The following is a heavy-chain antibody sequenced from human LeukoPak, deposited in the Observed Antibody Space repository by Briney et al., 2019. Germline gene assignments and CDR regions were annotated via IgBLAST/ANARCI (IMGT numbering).Heavy chain of an antibody. Sequence: SQTLSLTCAISGDSVSSNSAAWNWIRQSPSRGLEWLGRTYYRSKWDNEYAVSVKSRITINPDTSKNQFSLQLNSVTPEDTAVYYCARANKGYSRWYEGIDYWGQGTLVTVSS. CDR3: ARANKGYSRWYEGIDY. CDR1: GDSVSSNSAA. J-gene: IGHJ4*02. V-gene: IGHV6-1*01. CDR2: TYYRSKWDN. D-gene: IGHD6-13*01.